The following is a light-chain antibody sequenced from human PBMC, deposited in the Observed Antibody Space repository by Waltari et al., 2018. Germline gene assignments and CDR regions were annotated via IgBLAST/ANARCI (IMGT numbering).Light chain of an antibody. V-gene: IGLV2-14*03. CDR2: DVN. CDR1: SSHVGGYQS. J-gene: IGLJ2*01. Sequence: SALTQPASVSASPGQSLTISCPAPSSHVGGYQSVSWYQQHPGKAPKLMIYDVNIRPSGVSNRFSGSKSGNTASLTISGLQAEDEADYYCSSYTSSSTLVFGAGTKLTVL. CDR3: SSYTSSSTLV.